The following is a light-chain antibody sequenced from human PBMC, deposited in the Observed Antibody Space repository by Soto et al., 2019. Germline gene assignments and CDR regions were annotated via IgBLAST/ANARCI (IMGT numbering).Light chain of an antibody. Sequence: QSALTQPPSASGSPGQSATISCTGSSSDVGGYNYVSWYQQHPGKAPKLMIYEVSKRPSGVPDRLSGSKSGNTASLTVSGLQAEDEADYCCSSYGGSNTVVFGGGTKVTVL. CDR2: EVS. V-gene: IGLV2-8*01. J-gene: IGLJ2*01. CDR1: SSDVGGYNY. CDR3: SSYGGSNTVV.